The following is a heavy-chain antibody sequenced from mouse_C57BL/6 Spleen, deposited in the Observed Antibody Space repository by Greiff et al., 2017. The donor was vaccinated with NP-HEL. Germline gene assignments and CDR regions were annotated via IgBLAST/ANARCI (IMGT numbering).Heavy chain of an antibody. Sequence: QVQLQQSGAELVKPGASVKISCKASGYAFSSYWMNWVKQRPGKGLEWIGQIYPGDGDTNYNGKFKGKATLTADKSSSTAYMQLSSLTSEDSAVYCCARTPYYYGSSSPFDYWGQGTTLTVSS. CDR2: IYPGDGDT. J-gene: IGHJ2*01. CDR3: ARTPYYYGSSSPFDY. V-gene: IGHV1-80*01. CDR1: GYAFSSYW. D-gene: IGHD1-1*01.